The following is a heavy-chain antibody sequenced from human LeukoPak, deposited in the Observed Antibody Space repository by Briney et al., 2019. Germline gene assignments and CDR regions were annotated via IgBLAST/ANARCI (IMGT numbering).Heavy chain of an antibody. CDR2: IWYDGSNK. V-gene: IGHV3-33*01. J-gene: IGHJ1*01. CDR3: ARGDGYNDDEYLQH. D-gene: IGHD5-24*01. CDR1: GFTFSSYG. Sequence: PGGSLRLSCAASGFTFSSYGMHWVRQAPGKGLEWGAVIWYDGSNKYYGHSVKGRFTISRDNSKKTLYLQMNSLRVEDTAVYYCARGDGYNDDEYLQHWGQGTLVTVS.